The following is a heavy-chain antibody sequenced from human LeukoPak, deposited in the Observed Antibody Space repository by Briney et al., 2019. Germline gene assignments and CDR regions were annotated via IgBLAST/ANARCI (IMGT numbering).Heavy chain of an antibody. CDR3: ASKRHASASGAFDI. CDR1: GDSISSSNW. Sequence: SETLSLTCAVSGDSISSSNWWCWVRQPPGKGLQWIGEIYHSGSTNYNPSLKSRATTSVAKPKNQFSLKLTSVTAADTAVYYCASKRHASASGAFDIWGQGTMVTVSS. CDR2: IYHSGST. D-gene: IGHD3-10*01. V-gene: IGHV4-4*02. J-gene: IGHJ3*02.